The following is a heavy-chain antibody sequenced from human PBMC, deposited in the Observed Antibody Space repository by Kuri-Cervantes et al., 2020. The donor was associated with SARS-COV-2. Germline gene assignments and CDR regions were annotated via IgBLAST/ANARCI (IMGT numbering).Heavy chain of an antibody. CDR3: AREGCHSANCYVDWFDP. CDR2: IIPILGIA. V-gene: IGHV1-69*04. CDR1: GGTFSSYA. J-gene: IGHJ5*02. D-gene: IGHD2-2*01. Sequence: SVKVSCKASGGTFSSYAISWVRQAPGQGLEWMGRIIPILGIANYAQKFQGRVTITADKSTSTAYMELRSLRSDDTAVYYCAREGCHSANCYVDWFDPWGQGALVTVSS.